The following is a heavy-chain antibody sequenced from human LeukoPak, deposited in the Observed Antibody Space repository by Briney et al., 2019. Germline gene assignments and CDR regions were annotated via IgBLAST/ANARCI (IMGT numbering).Heavy chain of an antibody. Sequence: SETLSLTCAVYGGSFSGYYWSWIRQPPGKGLEWIGEINHSGSTNYNPSLKSRVTISVDTSENQFSPRLTSVTAADTAVYYCARQTGSGLFILPGGQGTLVTVSS. D-gene: IGHD3/OR15-3a*01. CDR3: ARQTGSGLFILP. CDR2: INHSGST. CDR1: GGSFSGYY. V-gene: IGHV4-34*01. J-gene: IGHJ4*02.